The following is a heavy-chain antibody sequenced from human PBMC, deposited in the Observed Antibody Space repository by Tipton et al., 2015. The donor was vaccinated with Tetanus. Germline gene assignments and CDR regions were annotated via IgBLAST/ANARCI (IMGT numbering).Heavy chain of an antibody. J-gene: IGHJ6*02. Sequence: SLRLSCAASGFTFDDYGMHWVRQVPGKGLEWVSGVTWNSGVIAYADSVKGRLTISRDNAKNSLYLQMNSLRVEDTAVYYCVRRWFGTQYYFGMDVWGQGTTVTVSS. CDR2: VTWNSGVI. CDR3: VRRWFGTQYYFGMDV. D-gene: IGHD2/OR15-2a*01. V-gene: IGHV3-9*01. CDR1: GFTFDDYG.